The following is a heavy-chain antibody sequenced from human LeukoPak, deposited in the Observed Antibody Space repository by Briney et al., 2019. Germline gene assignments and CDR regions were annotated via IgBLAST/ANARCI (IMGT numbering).Heavy chain of an antibody. CDR3: AKDVYYDSSGYYFEYFQH. Sequence: GGSLRLSCAASGFTFSSYAMSWVRQAPGKELEWVSAISGSGGSTYYADSVKGRFTISRDNSKNTLYLQMNSLRAEDTAVYYCAKDVYYDSSGYYFEYFQHWGQGTLVTVSS. CDR1: GFTFSSYA. J-gene: IGHJ1*01. D-gene: IGHD3-22*01. V-gene: IGHV3-23*01. CDR2: ISGSGGST.